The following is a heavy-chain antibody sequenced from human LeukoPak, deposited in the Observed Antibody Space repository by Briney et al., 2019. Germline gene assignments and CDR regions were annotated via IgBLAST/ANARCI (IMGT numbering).Heavy chain of an antibody. Sequence: GGSLRLSCAASGFTCSSFAMSWVRQAPGKGLEWVSGISGSGGSTYYVDSVKGRFTISRDNSNNRLYLQMNSLRTDDTAVYYCAKDKGSGTYPPYWGQGTLVTVSS. CDR2: ISGSGGST. V-gene: IGHV3-23*01. CDR1: GFTCSSFA. CDR3: AKDKGSGTYPPY. J-gene: IGHJ4*02. D-gene: IGHD1-26*01.